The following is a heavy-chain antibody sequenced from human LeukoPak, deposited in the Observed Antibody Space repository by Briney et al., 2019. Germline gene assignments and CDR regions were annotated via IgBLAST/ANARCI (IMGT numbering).Heavy chain of an antibody. Sequence: GGSLRLSCAASGFTFSSYSMNWVRQAPGKGLEWVSVIYSGGRTKYADSVKGRFTISRDNSKNTLYLQMNSLRAEDTAVYYCARGEGLFDYWGQGTLVTVSS. CDR2: IYSGGRT. V-gene: IGHV3-53*01. J-gene: IGHJ4*02. CDR1: GFTFSSYS. CDR3: ARGEGLFDY.